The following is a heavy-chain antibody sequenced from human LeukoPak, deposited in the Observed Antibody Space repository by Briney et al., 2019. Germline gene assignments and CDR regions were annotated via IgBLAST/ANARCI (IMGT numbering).Heavy chain of an antibody. D-gene: IGHD3-22*01. V-gene: IGHV4-38-2*02. CDR3: AREDYYDSSGYYFDC. J-gene: IGHJ4*02. Sequence: SETLSLTCTVSGGSIGSYYWSWIRQSPGKGLEWIGSIYHSGSTYYSPSLRSRITISVDTSKNQFSLKLSSVTAADTAVYYCAREDYYDSSGYYFDCWGQGTLVTVSS. CDR2: IYHSGST. CDR1: GGSIGSYY.